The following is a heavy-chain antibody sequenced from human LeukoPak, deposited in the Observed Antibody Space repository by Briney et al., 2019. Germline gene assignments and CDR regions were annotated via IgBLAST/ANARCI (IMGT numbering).Heavy chain of an antibody. CDR1: GFTFSGSA. J-gene: IGHJ5*02. CDR3: TRRVKVVTYNWFDP. V-gene: IGHV3-73*01. D-gene: IGHD2-21*02. CDR2: IRSKANSYAT. Sequence: GGSLRLSCAASGFTFSGSAMHWVRQASGKGLEWLGRIRSKANSYATAYAASVKGRFTISRDDSKNTAYLQMNSLKTEDTAVYYCTRRVKVVTYNWFDPWGQGTLVTVSS.